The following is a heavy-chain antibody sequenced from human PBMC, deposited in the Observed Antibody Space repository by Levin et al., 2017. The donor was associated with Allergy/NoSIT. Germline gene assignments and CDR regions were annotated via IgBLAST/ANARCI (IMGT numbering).Heavy chain of an antibody. CDR1: GGSFSGYY. V-gene: IGHV4-34*01. CDR3: ARGRLDY. Sequence: MASETLSLTCAVYGGSFSGYYWSWIRQPPGKGLEWIGEINHSGSTNYNPSLKSRVTISVDTSKNQFSLKLSSVTAADTAVYYCARGRLDYWGQGTLVTVSS. CDR2: INHSGST. J-gene: IGHJ4*02.